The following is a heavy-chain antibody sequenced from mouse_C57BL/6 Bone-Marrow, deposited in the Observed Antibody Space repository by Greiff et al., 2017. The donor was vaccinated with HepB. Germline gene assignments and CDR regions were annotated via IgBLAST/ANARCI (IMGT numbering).Heavy chain of an antibody. D-gene: IGHD1-1*01. V-gene: IGHV14-4*01. Sequence: VQLKESGAELVRPGASVKLSCTASGFNIQDDYMHWVTQRPEQGLEWIGWIDPENGDTEYASKFQGKATITADTSSNTAYLQLSSLTSEDTAVYYCTTEGYYYGGYFDVWGTGTTVTVSS. CDR2: IDPENGDT. CDR3: TTEGYYYGGYFDV. CDR1: GFNIQDDY. J-gene: IGHJ1*03.